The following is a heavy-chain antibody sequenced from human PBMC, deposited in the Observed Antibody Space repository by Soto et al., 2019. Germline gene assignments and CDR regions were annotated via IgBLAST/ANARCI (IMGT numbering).Heavy chain of an antibody. J-gene: IGHJ6*02. CDR3: ARHMGAAAGQFYYYYGMDV. D-gene: IGHD6-13*01. CDR1: KYSFTNHS. Sequence: VGDQKLLGKSFKYSFTNHSIGRQSQRTGTGLEWIGTIYPDDSDTRYSPSFQGQVTISADKSISTAYLQWSSLKASDTAMYYCARHMGAAAGQFYYYYGMDVWGQRTTVTVSS. V-gene: IGHV5-51*01. CDR2: IYPDDSDT.